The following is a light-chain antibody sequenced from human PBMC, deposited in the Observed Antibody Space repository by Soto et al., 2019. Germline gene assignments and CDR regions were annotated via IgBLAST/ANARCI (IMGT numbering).Light chain of an antibody. V-gene: IGLV1-40*01. CDR3: QSYDSSLCGWYWV. CDR1: SSNIGAGYD. J-gene: IGLJ3*02. Sequence: QSVLTQPPSVSGAPGQRVTISCTGSSSNIGAGYDVHWYQQLPGTAPKLLIYGNSNRPSGVPDRFSGSKSGTSASLAITGLQAEDEADYYCQSYDSSLCGWYWVFGGGTKLTVL. CDR2: GNS.